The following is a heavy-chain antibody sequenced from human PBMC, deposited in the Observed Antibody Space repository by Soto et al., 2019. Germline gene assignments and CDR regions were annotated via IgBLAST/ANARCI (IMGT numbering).Heavy chain of an antibody. CDR2: IYWDDDK. V-gene: IGHV2-5*02. J-gene: IGHJ4*02. CDR1: GFSLSTSGVG. Sequence: SGPTLVKPTQTLTLTCTFSGFSLSTSGVGVGWIRQPPGKALEWLALIYWDDDKRYSPSLKSRLTITKDTSKNQVVLTMTNMDPVDTATYYCAHRHALFDDILTGYYNYWGQGTLVTVSS. D-gene: IGHD3-9*01. CDR3: AHRHALFDDILTGYYNY.